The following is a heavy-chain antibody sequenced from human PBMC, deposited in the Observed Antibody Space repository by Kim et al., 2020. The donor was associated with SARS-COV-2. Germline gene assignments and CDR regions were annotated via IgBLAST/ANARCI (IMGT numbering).Heavy chain of an antibody. Sequence: SVKVSCKASGGTLSSYAISWVRQAPGQGLEWMGGIIPIFGTANYAQKFQGRVTITADESTSTAYMELSSLRSEDTAVYYCARDEAIFGVDHYYYYGMDVWGQGTTVTVSS. CDR1: GGTLSSYA. D-gene: IGHD3-3*01. J-gene: IGHJ6*02. CDR2: IIPIFGTA. V-gene: IGHV1-69*13. CDR3: ARDEAIFGVDHYYYYGMDV.